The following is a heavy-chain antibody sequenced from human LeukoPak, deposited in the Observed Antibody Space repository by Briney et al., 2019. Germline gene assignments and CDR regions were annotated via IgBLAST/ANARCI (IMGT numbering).Heavy chain of an antibody. CDR3: AKRYCSGGSCLSAFDI. V-gene: IGHV3-30*18. CDR1: GFTFSSYG. J-gene: IGHJ3*02. Sequence: GGSLRLSCAASGFTFSSYGMHWVRQAPGKGLEWVAVISYDGSNKYYADSVKGRFTISRDNSKNTLYLQMNSLRAEDTAVYYCAKRYCSGGSCLSAFDIWGQGTMVTVSS. D-gene: IGHD2-15*01. CDR2: ISYDGSNK.